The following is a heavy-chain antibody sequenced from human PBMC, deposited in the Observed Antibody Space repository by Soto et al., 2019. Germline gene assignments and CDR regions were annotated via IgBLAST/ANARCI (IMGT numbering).Heavy chain of an antibody. CDR3: TTASQWLPPYS. CDR1: GFTFTKAG. V-gene: IGHV3-15*04. Sequence: GGSLRLSCAASGFTFTKAGMTWVRQAPGKGLEWVARIESRADGGPTDYAESAKDRFIISRDDTSDTLHLHMHRLKTVDIAVYYCTTASQWLPPYSWGQGALVTVSS. CDR2: IESRADGGPT. D-gene: IGHD6-19*01. J-gene: IGHJ4*02.